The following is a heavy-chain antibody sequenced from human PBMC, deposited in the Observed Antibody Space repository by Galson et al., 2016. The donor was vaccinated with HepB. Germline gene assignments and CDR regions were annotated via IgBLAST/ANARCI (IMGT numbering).Heavy chain of an antibody. J-gene: IGHJ4*02. CDR1: GYRFPTYG. D-gene: IGHD5-24*01. CDR2: ISANSGNT. CDR3: ARDVQFRLDY. Sequence: SVKVSCKVSGYRFPTYGISWVRQAPGQGLEWLGWISANSGNTYYAQKFQDRVTMTRDTSASTVYMDLRSLRSDDTAVHYCARDVQFRLDYWGQGTLVTVSS. V-gene: IGHV1-18*04.